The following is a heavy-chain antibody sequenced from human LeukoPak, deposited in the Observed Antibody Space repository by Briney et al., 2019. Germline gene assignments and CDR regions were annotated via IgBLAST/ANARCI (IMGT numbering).Heavy chain of an antibody. J-gene: IGHJ4*02. V-gene: IGHV1-69*06. CDR3: ASGRTDIVVVPATLRNYYFDY. CDR2: IIPIFGTA. Sequence: ASVKVSCKASGHTFTGYYMHWVRQAPGQGLEWMGWIIPIFGTAKYAQKFQGRVTITADKSTSTAYMEVSSLRSEDTAVYYCASGRTDIVVVPATLRNYYFDYWGQGTLVTVSS. D-gene: IGHD2-2*01. CDR1: GHTFTGYY.